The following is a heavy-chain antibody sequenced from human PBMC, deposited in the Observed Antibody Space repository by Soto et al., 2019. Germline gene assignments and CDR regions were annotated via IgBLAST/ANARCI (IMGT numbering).Heavy chain of an antibody. Sequence: GGSLRLSCAASGFTFSSYAMSWVRQAPGKGLEWVSTISNSGGSTYYADSVKGRFTISGDNSKNTLYLQLNSLRAEDTAAYYCAKVAEVVVITYYSDYWGQGTLVTVSS. D-gene: IGHD3-22*01. CDR1: GFTFSSYA. V-gene: IGHV3-23*01. CDR3: AKVAEVVVITYYSDY. J-gene: IGHJ4*02. CDR2: ISNSGGST.